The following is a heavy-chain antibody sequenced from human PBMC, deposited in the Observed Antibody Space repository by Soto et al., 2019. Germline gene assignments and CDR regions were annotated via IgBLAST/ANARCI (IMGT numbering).Heavy chain of an antibody. V-gene: IGHV1-69*01. D-gene: IGHD4-17*01. J-gene: IGHJ4*02. CDR3: SIINSYGRGDF. CDR2: IIPVFGTT. Sequence: QVQLVQSGAEVKKPGSSVRVSCKASGGTLNSYTISWVRQAPAQGLEWMVGIIPVFGTTDYAQKFKGRVTITADQTTGTAYLDLFSLRSEDTAIYYCSIINSYGRGDFWGQGTLVTVSS. CDR1: GGTLNSYT.